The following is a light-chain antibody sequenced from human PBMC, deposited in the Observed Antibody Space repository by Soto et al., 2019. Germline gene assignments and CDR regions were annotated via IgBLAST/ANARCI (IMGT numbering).Light chain of an antibody. CDR2: GAS. J-gene: IGKJ2*01. Sequence: EIVMTQSPAILSVSPGERATLSCRASQSVSSNLAWYQQKPGQAPRLLIYGASTRATGIPARFSGSGCGTAFTLTISGLQSADFAVYYCQQYHDWPPYTFAQGTKLEIK. V-gene: IGKV3-15*01. CDR3: QQYHDWPPYT. CDR1: QSVSSN.